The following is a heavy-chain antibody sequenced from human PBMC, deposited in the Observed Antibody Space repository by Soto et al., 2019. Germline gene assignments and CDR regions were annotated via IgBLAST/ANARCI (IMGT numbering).Heavy chain of an antibody. D-gene: IGHD3-3*01. CDR2: ISGSGGST. J-gene: IGHJ4*02. V-gene: IGHV3-23*01. Sequence: GGSLRLSCAASGFTFSSYAMSWVRQAPGKGLEWVSAISGSGGSTYYADSVKGRFTISRDNSKNTLYLQMNSLRAEDTAVYYCAKLSLEFSFWSGTDYWGQGTLVTVSS. CDR3: AKLSLEFSFWSGTDY. CDR1: GFTFSSYA.